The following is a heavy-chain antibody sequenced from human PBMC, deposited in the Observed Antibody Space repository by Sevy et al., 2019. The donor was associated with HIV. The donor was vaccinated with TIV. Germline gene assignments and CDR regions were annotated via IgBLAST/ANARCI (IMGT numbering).Heavy chain of an antibody. J-gene: IGHJ6*02. V-gene: IGHV4-39*02. CDR1: GGSISSSSYY. CDR2: IYYSGST. Sequence: SETLSLTCTVSGGSISSSSYYWGWIRQPPGKGLEWIGSIYYSGSTYYTPSLKSRVTISVDTSKNQFSLKLSSVTAADTAVYYCARESRSYYGMDVWGQGTTVTVSS. D-gene: IGHD6-13*01. CDR3: ARESRSYYGMDV.